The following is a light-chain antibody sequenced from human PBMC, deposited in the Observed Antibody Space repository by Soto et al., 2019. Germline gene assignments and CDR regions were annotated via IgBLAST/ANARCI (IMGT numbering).Light chain of an antibody. CDR1: SSNIGAGYN. CDR2: GNS. Sequence: QSVLTQPPSVSGAPGQRVTISCTGSSSNIGAGYNVHWYQQLPGTAPKLLIYGNSNRPSGVPDRFSGSKSGTSASLAITGLRAEDEADYYCQSDDSSLRGWVFGGGTKLTVL. V-gene: IGLV1-40*01. J-gene: IGLJ3*02. CDR3: QSDDSSLRGWV.